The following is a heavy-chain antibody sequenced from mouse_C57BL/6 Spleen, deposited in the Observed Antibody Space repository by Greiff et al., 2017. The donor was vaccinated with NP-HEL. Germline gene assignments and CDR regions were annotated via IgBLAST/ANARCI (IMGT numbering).Heavy chain of an antibody. CDR2: IYPGSGST. CDR1: GYTFTSYW. D-gene: IGHD3-2*02. CDR3: ARSRTAQATDYAMDY. V-gene: IGHV1-55*01. J-gene: IGHJ4*01. Sequence: VQLQQPGAELVKPGASVKMSCKASGYTFTSYWITWVKQRPGQGLEWIGDIYPGSGSTNYNEKFKSKATLTVDTSSSTAYMQLSSLTSEDSAVYYCARSRTAQATDYAMDYWGQGTSVTVSS.